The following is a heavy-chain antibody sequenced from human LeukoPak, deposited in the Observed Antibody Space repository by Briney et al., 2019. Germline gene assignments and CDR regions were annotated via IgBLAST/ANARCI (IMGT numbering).Heavy chain of an antibody. Sequence: SETLSLTCAVYGGSFSGYYWSWIRQPPGKGLEWIGEINHSGSTNYNPSLKSRVTISVDTSKNQFSLKLSSVTAADTAVYYCAREYSSSAGPFDYWGQGTLVTVSS. CDR1: GGSFSGYY. V-gene: IGHV4-34*01. J-gene: IGHJ4*02. CDR3: AREYSSSAGPFDY. CDR2: INHSGST. D-gene: IGHD6-6*01.